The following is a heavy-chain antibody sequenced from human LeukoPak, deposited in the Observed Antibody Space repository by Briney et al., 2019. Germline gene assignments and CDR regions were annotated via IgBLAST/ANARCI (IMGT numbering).Heavy chain of an antibody. J-gene: IGHJ4*02. CDR2: IYYTRST. V-gene: IGHV4-39*01. CDR1: GGSISSSSYY. D-gene: IGHD5-12*01. Sequence: ETLSLTCTVSGGSISSSSYYWGWIRQPPGKGLEWIGSIYYTRSTYYNPSLNSRATISVVTSKNQFSLQLNSLTAADTAVYYCVRHDGRGGATMGALDSWGQGSLVTVSS. CDR3: VRHDGRGGATMGALDS.